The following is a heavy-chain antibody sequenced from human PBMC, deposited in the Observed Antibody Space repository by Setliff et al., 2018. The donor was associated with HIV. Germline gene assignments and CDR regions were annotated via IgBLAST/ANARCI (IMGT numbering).Heavy chain of an antibody. V-gene: IGHV4-34*01. CDR3: ARGASLLTAYTDRWDYYYMRV. CDR1: GGSFSVYY. Sequence: SETLSLTCAVSGGSFSVYYWSWIRQPPGKGLEWIGEINHSGSTNYNPSLKSRITISVDTSKYQFSLKLSSVTAADTAVYYCARGASLLTAYTDRWDYYYMRVWGKGTTVTVSS. CDR2: INHSGST. D-gene: IGHD3-16*01. J-gene: IGHJ6*03.